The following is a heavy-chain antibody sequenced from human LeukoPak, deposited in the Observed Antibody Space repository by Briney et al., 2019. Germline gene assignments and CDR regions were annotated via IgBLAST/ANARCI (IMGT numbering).Heavy chain of an antibody. Sequence: PSETLSLTCAVYGGSFSGYYWSWIRQPPGKGLEWVGEINQSGSTNYNPSLKSRVTISVDTSKNQFSLKLSSVTAADTAVYYCASSMVYGRWFDPWGQGTLVTVSS. CDR2: INQSGST. J-gene: IGHJ5*02. V-gene: IGHV4-34*01. CDR3: ASSMVYGRWFDP. CDR1: GGSFSGYY. D-gene: IGHD2-8*01.